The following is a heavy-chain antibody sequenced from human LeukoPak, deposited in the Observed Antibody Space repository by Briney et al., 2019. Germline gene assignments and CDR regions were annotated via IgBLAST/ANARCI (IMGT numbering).Heavy chain of an antibody. CDR2: IYYSGST. D-gene: IGHD3-3*01. CDR3: ARDRSGFPYFFDY. J-gene: IGHJ4*02. Sequence: SQTLSLTCTVSGGPINSGGYYWSWIRQHPGKGLEWIGYIYYSGSTYYNPSLKSRVTISVDTSKNQFSLKLSSVTAADTAVYYCARDRSGFPYFFDYWGQGTLVTVSS. CDR1: GGPINSGGYY. V-gene: IGHV4-31*03.